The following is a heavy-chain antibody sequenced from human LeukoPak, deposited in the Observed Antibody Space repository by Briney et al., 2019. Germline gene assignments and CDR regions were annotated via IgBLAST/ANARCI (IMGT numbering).Heavy chain of an antibody. D-gene: IGHD4-23*01. CDR1: GVTVSSNY. Sequence: PGGSLRLSCAASGVTVSSNYMSWVRQAPGKGLEWVSVIYTGGSTYYADSVKGRFTISRDNSKNTLYLQMNRLRAEDTAVYYCARGVGTPESFHHWGQGTLVTVSS. CDR2: IYTGGST. CDR3: ARGVGTPESFHH. J-gene: IGHJ1*01. V-gene: IGHV3-53*01.